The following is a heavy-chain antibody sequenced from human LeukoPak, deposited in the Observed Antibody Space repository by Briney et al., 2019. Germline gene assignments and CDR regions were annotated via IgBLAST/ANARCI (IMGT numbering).Heavy chain of an antibody. J-gene: IGHJ4*02. CDR2: IYTSGST. V-gene: IGHV4-61*02. D-gene: IGHD3-22*01. CDR3: ASGYYDSSGLDY. Sequence: SETLSLTCTVSGSSISSGSYYWSWIRQPAGKGLEWIGRIYTSGSTNYNPSLKSRVTISVDTSKNQFSLKLSSVTAADTAVYYCASGYYDSSGLDYWGQGTLVTVSS. CDR1: GSSISSGSYY.